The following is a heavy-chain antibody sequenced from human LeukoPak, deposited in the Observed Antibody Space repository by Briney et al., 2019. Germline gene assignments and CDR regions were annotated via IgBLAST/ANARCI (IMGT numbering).Heavy chain of an antibody. CDR2: ISGSGGTT. CDR1: GFTFSSNA. J-gene: IGHJ4*02. D-gene: IGHD2-2*01. Sequence: GGSLRLSCAASGFTFSSNAMAWVRQAPGKGLEWVSAISGSGGTTFYADSVKGRFTISRDNSKNTLYLQMNSLRAEDTAVYYCARRLVDCSSTSCYVGAYYFDYWGQGTLVTVSS. V-gene: IGHV3-23*01. CDR3: ARRLVDCSSTSCYVGAYYFDY.